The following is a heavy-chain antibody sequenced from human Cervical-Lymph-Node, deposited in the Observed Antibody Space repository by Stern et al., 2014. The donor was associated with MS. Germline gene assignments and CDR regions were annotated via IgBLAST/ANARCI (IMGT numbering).Heavy chain of an antibody. V-gene: IGHV1-2*02. CDR3: ARGGDILSTDF. CDR1: GYTFTGYY. Sequence: QVPLMQSGAEVKQPGASVKGSCKASGYTFTGYYMHWVRQAPGPGLALMGWINPTSGGTSYAQKFQGRVTMTRDTSISTAFMELSSLRSDDTAVYYCARGGDILSTDFWGQGTLVTVSS. J-gene: IGHJ4*02. D-gene: IGHD3-9*01. CDR2: INPTSGGT.